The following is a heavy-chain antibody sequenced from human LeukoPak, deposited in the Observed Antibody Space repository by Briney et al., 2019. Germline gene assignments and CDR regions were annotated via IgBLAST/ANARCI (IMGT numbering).Heavy chain of an antibody. Sequence: SETLSLTCTVSGGSISSSSYYWGWIRQPPGKGLEWIGSIYYSGSTYYNPSLKSRVTISVDTSKNQFSLKLSSVTAADTAVYYCARHIRFPMSPNWFDPWGQGTLVTVSS. D-gene: IGHD3-3*01. CDR2: IYYSGST. J-gene: IGHJ5*02. V-gene: IGHV4-39*07. CDR3: ARHIRFPMSPNWFDP. CDR1: GGSISSSSYY.